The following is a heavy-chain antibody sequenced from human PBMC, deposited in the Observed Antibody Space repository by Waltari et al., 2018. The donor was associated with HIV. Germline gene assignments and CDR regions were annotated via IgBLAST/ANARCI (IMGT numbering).Heavy chain of an antibody. CDR1: GFSVSSTY. CDR3: ARDRRYDGLGMDV. V-gene: IGHV3-53*01. J-gene: IGHJ6*02. CDR2: IDSGGIT. Sequence: EAQLVESGGGLIQPGGSLRLSCAASGFSVSSTYMSWARQAPGKGLGVIALIDSGGITYYADAVKGGFTIARDDAENTWHLQRNSLRVDDPAVYCGARDRRYDGLGMDVWGQGTTVIVS. D-gene: IGHD1-1*01.